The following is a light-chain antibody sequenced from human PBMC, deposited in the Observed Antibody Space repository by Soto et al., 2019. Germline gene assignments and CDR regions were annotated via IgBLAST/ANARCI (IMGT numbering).Light chain of an antibody. V-gene: IGKV3-11*01. Sequence: EIVLTQSPATLSLSPGERATLSCRASQSVSSYFAWYQQKPGQAPRLLIYDASNRATGIPARFSGSGSGTDFTLTISGLEPEDFAVYYCQQRSNWPPYTFGQGTKLEIK. CDR3: QQRSNWPPYT. J-gene: IGKJ2*01. CDR2: DAS. CDR1: QSVSSY.